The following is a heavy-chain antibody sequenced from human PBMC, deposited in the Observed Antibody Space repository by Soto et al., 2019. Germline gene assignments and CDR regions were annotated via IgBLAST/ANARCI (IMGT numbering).Heavy chain of an antibody. CDR3: ARGVYSGYDGLEDY. J-gene: IGHJ4*02. CDR2: IYSGGST. V-gene: IGHV3-66*01. D-gene: IGHD5-12*01. Sequence: EVQLVESGGGLVQPGGSLRLSCAASGFTVSINYMSWVRQAPGKGMEWVSVIYSGGSTYYADSVKGRLTISRYNSKNTLYLQMNSLGAEDTDVYYCARGVYSGYDGLEDYWGQVTLVTVSS. CDR1: GFTVSINY.